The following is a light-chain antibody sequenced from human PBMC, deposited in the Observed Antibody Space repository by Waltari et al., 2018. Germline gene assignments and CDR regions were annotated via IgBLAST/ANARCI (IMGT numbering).Light chain of an antibody. Sequence: EIVMTQSPATLSVSPGERATLSCRASQSFSSNLAWYQQKPGQAPRLLIYGASTRASGISARFSGSGSGTEFTLTISSLQSEDFAVYYCLQYNNWPPYTFGQGTKLEI. V-gene: IGKV3-15*01. CDR3: LQYNNWPPYT. CDR1: QSFSSN. J-gene: IGKJ2*01. CDR2: GAS.